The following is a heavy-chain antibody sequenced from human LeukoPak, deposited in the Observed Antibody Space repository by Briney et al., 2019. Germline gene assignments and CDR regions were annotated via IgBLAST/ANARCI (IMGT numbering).Heavy chain of an antibody. CDR1: GGTFSSYA. D-gene: IGHD3-16*02. J-gene: IGHJ6*03. V-gene: IGHV1-69*05. Sequence: SVKVSCKASGGTFSSYAISWVRQAPGQGLEWMGRIIPIFGTANYAQKFQGRVTITTDESTSTAYLEPSSLRSEDTAVYYCAREARYGGYYYYYYMDVWGKGTTVTVSS. CDR2: IIPIFGTA. CDR3: AREARYGGYYYYYYMDV.